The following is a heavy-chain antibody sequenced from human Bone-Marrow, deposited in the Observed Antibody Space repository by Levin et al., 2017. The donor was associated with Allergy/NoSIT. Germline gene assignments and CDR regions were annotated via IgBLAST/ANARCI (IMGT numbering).Heavy chain of an antibody. CDR3: ARSIAAADYNWFDS. J-gene: IGHJ5*01. CDR2: INTNSGGT. Sequence: ASVKVSCKSFGYTFTGYHIHWVRQAPGQGLEWMGWINTNSGGTYFPQKFQGRVSMTRDTSISTAYMDLCRLKSGDTAMYYCARSIAAADYNWFDSWGQGTLVTVSS. CDR1: GYTFTGYH. V-gene: IGHV1-2*02. D-gene: IGHD6-13*01.